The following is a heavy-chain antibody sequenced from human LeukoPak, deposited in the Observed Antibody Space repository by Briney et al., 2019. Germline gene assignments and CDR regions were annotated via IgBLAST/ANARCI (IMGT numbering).Heavy chain of an antibody. CDR3: ARDNYLGGYSYGFDY. J-gene: IGHJ4*02. CDR2: IFGRGST. CDR1: GFTVSSNC. D-gene: IGHD5-18*01. V-gene: IGHV3-53*01. Sequence: GGSLRLSCAASGFTVSSNCMSWVRQAPGEGLEWVSVIFGRGSTSYADSVKGRFTLSRDNSKNTLYLQMNSLRAEDTAVYYCARDNYLGGYSYGFDYWGQGTLVTVSS.